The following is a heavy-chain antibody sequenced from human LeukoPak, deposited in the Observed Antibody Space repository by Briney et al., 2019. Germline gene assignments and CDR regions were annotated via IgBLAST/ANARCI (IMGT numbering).Heavy chain of an antibody. J-gene: IGHJ6*03. Sequence: VASVKVSCKASGYTFTSYAMNWVRQAPGQGLEWRGWINTNTGNPTYAQGFTGRVVFSLDTSVSTAYLQISSLKAEDTAVYYCARGWGSGWYGGTRYYYYMDVWGKGTTVTISS. CDR1: GYTFTSYA. CDR3: ARGWGSGWYGGTRYYYYMDV. CDR2: INTNTGNP. V-gene: IGHV7-4-1*02. D-gene: IGHD6-19*01.